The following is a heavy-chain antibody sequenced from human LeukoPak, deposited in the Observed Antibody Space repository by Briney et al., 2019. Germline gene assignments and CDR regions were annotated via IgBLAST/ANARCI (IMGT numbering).Heavy chain of an antibody. CDR1: GFTFSSYA. V-gene: IGHV3-30*01. D-gene: IGHD1-26*01. CDR3: AREVVGATPGSKYFQH. J-gene: IGHJ1*01. CDR2: ISYDGSNK. Sequence: GRSLRLSCAASGFTFSSYAMHGVRQAPGKGLEWVAVISYDGSNKYYADSVKGRFTISRDNSNNTLYLQMNSLRAEDTAVYYCAREVVGATPGSKYFQHWGQGTLVTVSS.